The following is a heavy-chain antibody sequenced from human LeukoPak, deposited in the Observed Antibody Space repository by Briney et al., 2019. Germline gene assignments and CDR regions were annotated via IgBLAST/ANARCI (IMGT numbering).Heavy chain of an antibody. Sequence: GGSLRLSCVASGFTFSSYGMHWVRQAPGKGVAWVAVIWYDGSNKYYADTVKGRFTISRDNSKNTLYLQMNSLRAEDTAVYYCAKDLQYGDYPRGYFDYWGQGTVVTVSS. J-gene: IGHJ4*02. CDR2: IWYDGSNK. CDR1: GFTFSSYG. V-gene: IGHV3-33*06. D-gene: IGHD4-17*01. CDR3: AKDLQYGDYPRGYFDY.